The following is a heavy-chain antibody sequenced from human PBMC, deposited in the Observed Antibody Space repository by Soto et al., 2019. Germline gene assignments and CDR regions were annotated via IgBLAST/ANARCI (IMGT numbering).Heavy chain of an antibody. Sequence: QITLKESGPTLVKPTQTLTLTCTFSGFSLSTSGVGVGWIRQPPGTALEWLALIYWDDDKRYSPSLKSRLTITKDTSKNQVVLTMTSMDPVDTATYYCAHLSTTVTTTPFDYWGQGTLVTVSS. CDR3: AHLSTTVTTTPFDY. D-gene: IGHD4-4*01. CDR2: IYWDDDK. J-gene: IGHJ4*02. V-gene: IGHV2-5*02. CDR1: GFSLSTSGVG.